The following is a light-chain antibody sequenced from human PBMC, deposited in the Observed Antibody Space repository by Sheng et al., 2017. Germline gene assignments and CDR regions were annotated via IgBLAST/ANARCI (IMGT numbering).Light chain of an antibody. CDR1: QSIGSN. V-gene: IGKV3-20*01. CDR3: QQYGSSQYS. Sequence: EIVMTQSPATLSVSPGERATLSCRASQSIGSNLAWYQQKPGQAPRLLIYGASSRATGIPDRFSGSGSGTDFTLTISRLEPEDFAVYYCQQYGSSQYSFGQGTKLEIK. CDR2: GAS. J-gene: IGKJ2*03.